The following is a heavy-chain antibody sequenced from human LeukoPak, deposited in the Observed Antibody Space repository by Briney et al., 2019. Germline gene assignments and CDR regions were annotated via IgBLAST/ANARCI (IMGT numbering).Heavy chain of an antibody. CDR3: ANTEEAYDFWSGYGGIDAFDI. Sequence: PGGSLRLSCAASGFTFSSYGMHWVRQAPGKGLEWVAFIRYDGSNKYYADSVKGRFTISRDNSKNTLYLQMNSLRAEDTAVYYCANTEEAYDFWSGYGGIDAFDIWGQGTMVTVSS. CDR2: IRYDGSNK. J-gene: IGHJ3*02. D-gene: IGHD3-3*01. CDR1: GFTFSSYG. V-gene: IGHV3-30*02.